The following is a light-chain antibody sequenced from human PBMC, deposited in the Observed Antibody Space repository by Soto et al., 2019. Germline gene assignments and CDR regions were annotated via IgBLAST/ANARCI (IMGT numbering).Light chain of an antibody. Sequence: EIVLTQSPGTLSLSPGERATLSCRASQSVSSSYLAWYQQKPGQAPRLLIYGASIRATGIPDRFSGSGSGTDFTLTISRLEPEDFAVYYCQQYGSSTQTFGQGTKVDIK. J-gene: IGKJ1*01. CDR1: QSVSSSY. CDR3: QQYGSSTQT. CDR2: GAS. V-gene: IGKV3-20*01.